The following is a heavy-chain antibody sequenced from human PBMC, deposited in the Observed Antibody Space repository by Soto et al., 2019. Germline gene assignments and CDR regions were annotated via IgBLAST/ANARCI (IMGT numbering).Heavy chain of an antibody. D-gene: IGHD3-10*01. CDR3: AKVGGSGPLAIDH. Sequence: PGGSLRLSCAASGFTFGGYAMSWVRQAQGKGLEWVSAISGSGGSTYYADSVKGRFTISRDNSKNTLYLQMNSLRAEDTAVYYCAKVGGSGPLAIDHWGQGTLVTVP. V-gene: IGHV3-23*01. CDR1: GFTFGGYA. J-gene: IGHJ4*02. CDR2: ISGSGGST.